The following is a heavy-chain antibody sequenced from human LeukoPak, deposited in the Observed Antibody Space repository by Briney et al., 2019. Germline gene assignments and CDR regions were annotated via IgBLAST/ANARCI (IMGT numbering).Heavy chain of an antibody. J-gene: IGHJ4*02. D-gene: IGHD4-17*01. CDR3: AREGDKYGDYPFDY. V-gene: IGHV4-31*03. Sequence: SETLSLTCTVSGDSMSNSNSYWAWNRQHPGKGLEWIGYIYYSGSTYYNLSLKSRVTISVDTSKNQFSLKLRSVTAADTAVYYCAREGDKYGDYPFDYWGQGTLVTVSS. CDR1: GDSMSNSNSY. CDR2: IYYSGST.